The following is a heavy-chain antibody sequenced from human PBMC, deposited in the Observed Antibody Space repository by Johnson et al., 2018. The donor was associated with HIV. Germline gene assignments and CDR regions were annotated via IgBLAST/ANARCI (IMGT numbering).Heavy chain of an antibody. V-gene: IGHV3-30*02. CDR2: IRYDGSNK. CDR3: AKDIYSGSYLNRNDAFDI. J-gene: IGHJ3*02. CDR1: GFTFSSYG. Sequence: QVQLVESGGGVVQPGGSLRLSCAASGFTFSSYGMHWVRQAPGKGLEWVAFIRYDGSNKYYADSVKGRFTISRDNSKNTLYLQMNSLRAEDTAVYYCAKDIYSGSYLNRNDAFDIWGQGTMVTVSS. D-gene: IGHD1-26*01.